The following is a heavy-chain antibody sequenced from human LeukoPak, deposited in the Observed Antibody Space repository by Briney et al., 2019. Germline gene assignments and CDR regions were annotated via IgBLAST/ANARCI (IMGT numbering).Heavy chain of an antibody. D-gene: IGHD1-26*01. V-gene: IGHV4-61*02. CDR3: ARDLPIVGATSGWFDP. J-gene: IGHJ5*02. Sequence: SETLSLTCTVSGGSISSGSYYWSWIRPPAGKGLEWIGRIYTSGSTNYNPSLKSRVTISVDTSKNQFSLKLSSVTAADTAVYYCARDLPIVGATSGWFDPWGQGTLVTVSS. CDR1: GGSISSGSYY. CDR2: IYTSGST.